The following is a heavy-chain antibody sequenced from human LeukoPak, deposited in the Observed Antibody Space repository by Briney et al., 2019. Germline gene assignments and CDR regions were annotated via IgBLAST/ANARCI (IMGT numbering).Heavy chain of an antibody. CDR2: IYYSGST. CDR1: GGSISSSSYC. CDR3: ARDRWGQQLDADWFEP. Sequence: PSETLSLTCTVSGGSISSSSYCWGWIRQPPGKGLEWIGSIYYSGSTYYNPSLKSRATISVDTSKNQFSLKPSSVTAADTAVYYCARDRWGQQLDADWFEPWGQGTLVTVPS. D-gene: IGHD6-13*01. J-gene: IGHJ5*02. V-gene: IGHV4-39*07.